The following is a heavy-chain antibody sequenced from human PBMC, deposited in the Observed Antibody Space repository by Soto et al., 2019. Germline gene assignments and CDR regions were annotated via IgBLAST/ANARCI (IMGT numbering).Heavy chain of an antibody. Sequence: GESLKISCKGSGYSFTSYWISWVRQMPGKGLEWMGRIDPSDSYTNYSPSFQGHVTISADKSISTAYLQCSSLKASDTAMYYCARKDVMLSRAAGSYYYGMDVWGQGTTVTV. CDR3: ARKDVMLSRAAGSYYYGMDV. CDR2: IDPSDSYT. D-gene: IGHD6-13*01. V-gene: IGHV5-10-1*01. CDR1: GYSFTSYW. J-gene: IGHJ6*02.